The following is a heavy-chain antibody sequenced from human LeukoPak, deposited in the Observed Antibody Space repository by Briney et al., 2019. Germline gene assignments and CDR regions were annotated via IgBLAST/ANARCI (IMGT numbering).Heavy chain of an antibody. Sequence: GGSLRLSCAASGFTFSYYGMHWVRQAPGKGLEWVANIWYDGGSKYYADSVKGRFTISRDNSKNTLNLQMNSLRADDTAVYFCVRDSSGDSSGRPSLDYWGQGTLVTVSS. CDR1: GFTFSYYG. J-gene: IGHJ4*02. CDR3: VRDSSGDSSGRPSLDY. CDR2: IWYDGGSK. D-gene: IGHD3-10*01. V-gene: IGHV3-33*01.